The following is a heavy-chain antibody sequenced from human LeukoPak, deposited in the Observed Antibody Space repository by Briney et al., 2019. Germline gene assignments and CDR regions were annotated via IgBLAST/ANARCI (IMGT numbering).Heavy chain of an antibody. D-gene: IGHD3-3*01. J-gene: IGHJ6*02. CDR1: GYTFTSYG. Sequence: ASVKVSCKASGYTFTSYGISWVRQAPGQGLEWMGWISAYNGNTNYAQKLQGRVTMTTDTSTSTAYMELRSLRSDDTAVYYCARDPLTYYDFWSGYPPPYMGVWGQGTTVTVSS. CDR3: ARDPLTYYDFWSGYPPPYMGV. V-gene: IGHV1-18*01. CDR2: ISAYNGNT.